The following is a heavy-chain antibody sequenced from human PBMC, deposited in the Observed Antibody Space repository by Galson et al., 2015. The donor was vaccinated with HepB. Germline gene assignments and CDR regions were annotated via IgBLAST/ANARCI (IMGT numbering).Heavy chain of an antibody. D-gene: IGHD4-23*01. Sequence: SVKVSCKASGGTFSSYAISWVRQAPGQGLEWMGRIIPILGIANYAQKFQGRVTITADKSTSTAYMELSSLRSEDTAVYYCAKPSTDYGGNGWFDPWGQGTLVTVSS. V-gene: IGHV1-69*04. CDR1: GGTFSSYA. CDR3: AKPSTDYGGNGWFDP. J-gene: IGHJ5*02. CDR2: IIPILGIA.